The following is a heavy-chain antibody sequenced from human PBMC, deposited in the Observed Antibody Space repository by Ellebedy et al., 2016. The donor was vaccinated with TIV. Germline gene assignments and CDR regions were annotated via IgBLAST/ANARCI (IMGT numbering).Heavy chain of an antibody. CDR1: GFTFSSYA. D-gene: IGHD5-18*01. Sequence: PGGSLRLSCAASGFTFSSYAMSWVRQAPGKGLEWVSTISNTGSRTYYADSVEGRFTISRDNSKSTVDLQMNSLRAEDTAIYYCARDRTPGDGYWVFDQWGQGALVTVSS. CDR2: ISNTGSRT. CDR3: ARDRTPGDGYWVFDQ. V-gene: IGHV3-23*01. J-gene: IGHJ4*02.